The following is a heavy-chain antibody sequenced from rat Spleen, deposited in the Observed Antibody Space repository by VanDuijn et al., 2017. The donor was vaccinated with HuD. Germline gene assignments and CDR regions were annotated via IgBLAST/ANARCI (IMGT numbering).Heavy chain of an antibody. J-gene: IGHJ2*01. CDR2: INYEGSSA. V-gene: IGHV5-22*01. Sequence: EVQLVESGGGLVQPGRSLKLSCAASGFTFSNYGMHWIRQAPKKGLEWVASINYEGSSAYYGDSVKGRFTISRDNAKSTLYLQMNSLRSEDTATYYCARSTYDYFDYWGQGVMLTVSS. D-gene: IGHD2-1*01. CDR1: GFTFSNYG. CDR3: ARSTYDYFDY.